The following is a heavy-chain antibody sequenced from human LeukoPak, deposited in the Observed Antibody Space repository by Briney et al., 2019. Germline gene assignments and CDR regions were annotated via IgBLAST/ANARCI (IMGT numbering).Heavy chain of an antibody. V-gene: IGHV4-59*01. CDR2: IYYSGST. CDR3: ARASGGNDYGVFDY. CDR1: GGSFSGYY. J-gene: IGHJ4*02. D-gene: IGHD4-17*01. Sequence: SETLSLTCAVYGGSFSGYYWSWIRQPPGKGLEWIGYIYYSGSTNYNPSLKSRVTISVDTSKNQFSLKLSSVTAADTAVYYCARASGGNDYGVFDYWGQGTLVTVSS.